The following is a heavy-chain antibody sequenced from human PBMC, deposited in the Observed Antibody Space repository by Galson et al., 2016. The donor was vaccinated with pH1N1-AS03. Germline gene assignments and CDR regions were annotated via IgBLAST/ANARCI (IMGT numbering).Heavy chain of an antibody. Sequence: CAISGDSVSGSRGVAWNWIRQSPPRGLEWLGRTFYWSKWSNDYAESVKSRITIDPDTSNNQFSLHLNSVTPEDTAIYFCARGKNSGFYYWGQGTPVTVSS. CDR2: TFYWSKWSN. D-gene: IGHD3-10*01. V-gene: IGHV6-1*01. CDR3: ARGKNSGFYY. CDR1: GDSVSGSRGVA. J-gene: IGHJ4*02.